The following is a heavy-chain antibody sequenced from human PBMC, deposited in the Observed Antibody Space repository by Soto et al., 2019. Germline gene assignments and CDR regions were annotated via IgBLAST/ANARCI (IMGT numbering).Heavy chain of an antibody. CDR1: GFTVSSNY. Sequence: EVQLVESGGGLVQPGGSLRLSCAASGFTVSSNYMSWVRQAPGKGLEWVSVIYSGGSTYYADSVKGRFTISRHNSKNTLYLQMNSLRAEDTAVYYCAGGRAASSESDFDYWGQGTLVTVSS. D-gene: IGHD6-6*01. CDR3: AGGRAASSESDFDY. J-gene: IGHJ4*02. CDR2: IYSGGST. V-gene: IGHV3-53*04.